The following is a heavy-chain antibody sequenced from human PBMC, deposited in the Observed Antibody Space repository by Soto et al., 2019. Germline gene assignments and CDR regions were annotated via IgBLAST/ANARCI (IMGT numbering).Heavy chain of an antibody. V-gene: IGHV3-30*18. CDR2: ISDDGSSK. D-gene: IGHD1-26*01. CDR1: GFTFSSYG. J-gene: IGHJ4*02. CDR3: AKDNSGTYYWLDY. Sequence: QVQLVESGGGVVQPGRSLRLSCAASGFTFSSYGMHWVRQAPGKGLECVAVISDDGSSKYYSDSVKGRFTISRDNPKHTLYLQMNSLRAEDTAVYYCAKDNSGTYYWLDYWGQGTLVTVSS.